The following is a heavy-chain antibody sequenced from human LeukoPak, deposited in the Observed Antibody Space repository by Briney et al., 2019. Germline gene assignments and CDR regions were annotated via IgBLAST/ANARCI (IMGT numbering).Heavy chain of an antibody. Sequence: SETLSLTCTVSGGSISSGGYYWSWIRQPPGKGLEWIGYIYHSGSTYYNPSLKSRVTISVDRSKNQFSLKLSSVTAADTAVYYCAREVLAAADHYYYYMDVWGKGTTVTVSS. CDR3: AREVLAAADHYYYYMDV. CDR2: IYHSGST. D-gene: IGHD6-13*01. CDR1: GGSISSGGYY. J-gene: IGHJ6*03. V-gene: IGHV4-30-2*01.